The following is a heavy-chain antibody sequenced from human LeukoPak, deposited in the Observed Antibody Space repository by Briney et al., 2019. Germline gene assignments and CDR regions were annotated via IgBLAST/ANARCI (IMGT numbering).Heavy chain of an antibody. CDR2: IKQDGSEK. CDR1: GFTFSSYW. Sequence: PGGSLRLSCAAFGFTFSSYWMSWVRQAPGKGLEWVANIKQDGSEKYYVDSVKGRFTISRDNAKNSLYLQMNSLRAEDTAVYYCARAQKAVVVVAATDDAFDIWGQGTMVTVSS. D-gene: IGHD2-15*01. J-gene: IGHJ3*02. CDR3: ARAQKAVVVVAATDDAFDI. V-gene: IGHV3-7*01.